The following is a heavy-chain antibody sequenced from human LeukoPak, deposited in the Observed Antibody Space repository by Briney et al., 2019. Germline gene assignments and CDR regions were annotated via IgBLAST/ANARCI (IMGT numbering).Heavy chain of an antibody. CDR1: GYSISSGYF. Sequence: SETLSLTCTVSGYSISSGYFWGWIRQPPGKGLEWIGSMYHSGSSYYNPSLKSRVTISVDTSNNQFSLRLNSVTAADTAMYFCVKSGGYGLIDYWGQGTLVTVSS. D-gene: IGHD1-26*01. V-gene: IGHV4-38-2*02. CDR3: VKSGGYGLIDY. CDR2: MYHSGSS. J-gene: IGHJ4*02.